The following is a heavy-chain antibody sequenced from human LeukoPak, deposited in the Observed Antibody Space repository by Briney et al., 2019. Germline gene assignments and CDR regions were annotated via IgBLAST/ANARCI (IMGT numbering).Heavy chain of an antibody. CDR2: ISSSSSTI. J-gene: IGHJ6*02. CDR3: AREFVDRGFRYGYDYYYGMDV. CDR1: GFTFSSYS. V-gene: IGHV3-48*02. Sequence: GESLRLSCAASGFTFSSYSMNWVRQAPGKGLEWVSYISSSSSTIYYADSVKGRFTISRDNAKNSVHLQMNSLRDEDTAVYYCAREFVDRGFRYGYDYYYGMDVWGQGTTVTVSS. D-gene: IGHD5-18*01.